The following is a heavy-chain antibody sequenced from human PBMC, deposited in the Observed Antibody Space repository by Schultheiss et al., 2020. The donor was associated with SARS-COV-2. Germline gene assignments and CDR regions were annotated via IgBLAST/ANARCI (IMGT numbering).Heavy chain of an antibody. D-gene: IGHD1-26*01. CDR2: ISGSGGST. CDR1: GFTFSSYS. V-gene: IGHV3-23*01. Sequence: GESLKISCAASGFTFSSYSMNWVRQAPGKGLEWVSAISGSGGSTYYADSVKGRFTISRDNSKNTLYLQMNSLRAEDTAVYYCAKLDGRYWGQGTLVTVSS. J-gene: IGHJ4*02. CDR3: AKLDGRY.